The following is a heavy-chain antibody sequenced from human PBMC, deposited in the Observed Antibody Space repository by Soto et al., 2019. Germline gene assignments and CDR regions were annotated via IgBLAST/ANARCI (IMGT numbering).Heavy chain of an antibody. CDR2: IGTTGDT. D-gene: IGHD3-22*01. CDR1: GFTFSSYD. CDR3: ARAIGPTLFDY. J-gene: IGHJ4*02. Sequence: LRLSCSAPGFTFSSYDMHWVRLGTGKGLEWVSAIGTTGDTYYAGSVKGRVTISRENAKNSLYLQMNSLRAGDTAIYFCARAIGPTLFDYWGQGTLVTVSS. V-gene: IGHV3-13*04.